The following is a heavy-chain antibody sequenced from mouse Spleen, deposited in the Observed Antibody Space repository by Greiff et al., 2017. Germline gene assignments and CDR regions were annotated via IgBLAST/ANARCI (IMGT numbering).Heavy chain of an antibody. CDR1: GYTFTSYW. CDR2: IDPSDSET. CDR3: AREGDGSSPDY. D-gene: IGHD1-1*01. V-gene: IGHV1-52*01. J-gene: IGHJ2*01. Sequence: QVQLKQPGAELVRPGSSVKLSCKASGYTFTSYWMHWVKQRPIQGLEWIGNIDPSDSETHYNQKFKDKATLTVDKSSSTAYMQLSSLTSEDSAVYYCAREGDGSSPDYWGQGTTLTVSS.